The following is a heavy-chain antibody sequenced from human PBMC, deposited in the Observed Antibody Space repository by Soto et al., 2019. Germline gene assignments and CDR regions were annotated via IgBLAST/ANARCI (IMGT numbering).Heavy chain of an antibody. V-gene: IGHV3-48*02. CDR3: ARDGYCSGGTCYSHYFDY. Sequence: PGGSLRLSCAASGFTFSSYSMNWVRQAPGKGLEWVSYISSSSSTIYYADSVKGRFTISRDNAKNSLYLQMNSLRDEDTAVYYCARDGYCSGGTCYSHYFDYWGQGTLVTVSS. CDR1: GFTFSSYS. CDR2: ISSSSSTI. J-gene: IGHJ4*02. D-gene: IGHD2-15*01.